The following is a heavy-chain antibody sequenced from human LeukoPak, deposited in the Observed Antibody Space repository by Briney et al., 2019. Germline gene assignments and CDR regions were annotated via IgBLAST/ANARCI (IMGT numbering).Heavy chain of an antibody. J-gene: IGHJ6*02. CDR2: IYYSGST. CDR3: ARLGGPHYYYYGMDV. Sequence: SQTLSLTCTVSGGSISSGGYYWSWIREHPGKGLEWIGYIYYSGSTYYNPSLKSRVTISVDTSKNQFSLKLSSVTAADTAVYYCARLGGPHYYYYGMDVWGQGTTVTVSS. CDR1: GGSISSGGYY. V-gene: IGHV4-31*03.